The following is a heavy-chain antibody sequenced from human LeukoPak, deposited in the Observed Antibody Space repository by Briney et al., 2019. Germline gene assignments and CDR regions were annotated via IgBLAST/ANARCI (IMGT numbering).Heavy chain of an antibody. Sequence: GRSLRLSCAASGFTFSSYGMHWVRQAPGKGLEWVAVIWYDGSNKYYADSVKGRFTISRDNSKNTLYLQMNSLRAEDTAVYYCARDSQHYYDSSGLDYWGQGTLVTVSS. CDR3: ARDSQHYYDSSGLDY. V-gene: IGHV3-33*01. CDR1: GFTFSSYG. J-gene: IGHJ4*02. CDR2: IWYDGSNK. D-gene: IGHD3-22*01.